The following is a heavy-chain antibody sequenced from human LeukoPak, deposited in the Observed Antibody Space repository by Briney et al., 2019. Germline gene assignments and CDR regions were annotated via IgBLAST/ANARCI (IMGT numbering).Heavy chain of an antibody. CDR2: ISGSGGST. Sequence: PGGSLRLSCTVSGFTVSSNSMSWVRQAPGKGLEWVSAISGSGGSTYYADSVKGRFTISRDNSKNTLYLQMNSLRAEDTAVYYCAKRGPAYSSGCQHWGQGTLVTVSS. J-gene: IGHJ1*01. CDR3: AKRGPAYSSGCQH. D-gene: IGHD6-19*01. CDR1: GFTVSSNS. V-gene: IGHV3-23*01.